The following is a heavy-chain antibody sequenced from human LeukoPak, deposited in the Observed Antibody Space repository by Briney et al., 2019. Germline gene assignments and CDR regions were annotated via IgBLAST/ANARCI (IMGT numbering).Heavy chain of an antibody. CDR3: ARQGYCSSTSCYYYYGMDV. CDR1: GFTFTNYW. D-gene: IGHD2-2*01. V-gene: IGHV3-33*08. Sequence: QTGGSLRLSCAASGFTFTNYWMTWVRQAPGKGLEWVAVIWYDGSNKYYADSVKGRFTISRDNSKNTLYLQMNSLRAEDTAVYYCARQGYCSSTSCYYYYGMDVWGQGTTVTVSS. CDR2: IWYDGSNK. J-gene: IGHJ6*02.